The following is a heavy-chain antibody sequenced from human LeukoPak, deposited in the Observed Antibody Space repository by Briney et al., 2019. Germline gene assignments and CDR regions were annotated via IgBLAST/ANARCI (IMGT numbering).Heavy chain of an antibody. Sequence: ASVKVSCKTSGYSFTDYYIHWVRQAPGQGLEWMGWINIKSGRTSSVRKFQGRVTMTRDPSITTVYMDMAWLTSDDTAIYFCARADFIDAGPYLIGPWGQGTLVTVSS. CDR1: GYSFTDYY. V-gene: IGHV1-2*02. J-gene: IGHJ5*02. CDR3: ARADFIDAGPYLIGP. D-gene: IGHD3-3*01. CDR2: INIKSGRT.